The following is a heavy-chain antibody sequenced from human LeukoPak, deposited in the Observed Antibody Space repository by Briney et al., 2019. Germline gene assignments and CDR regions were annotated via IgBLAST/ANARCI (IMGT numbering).Heavy chain of an antibody. CDR2: IWYDGSNK. CDR3: ARSHSGSYYNGAFDI. CDR1: GFTFSSYG. V-gene: IGHV3-33*01. D-gene: IGHD3-10*01. J-gene: IGHJ3*02. Sequence: PGGSLRLSCAASGFTFSSYGMHWVRQAPGKGLEWVAVIWYDGSNKYYADSVKGRFTISRDNSKNTLYLQMNSLRGDDTAVYYCARSHSGSYYNGAFDIWGQGTMVTVSS.